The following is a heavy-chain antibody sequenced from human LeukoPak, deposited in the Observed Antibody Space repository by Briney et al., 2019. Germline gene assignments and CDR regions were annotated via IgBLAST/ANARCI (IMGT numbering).Heavy chain of an antibody. CDR1: GFTFSSYA. Sequence: HPGGSLRLSCAASGFTFSSYAMSWVRQAPGKGLEGVSSISGSGDRTYYADSVKGRFNISRDNSKNTLYLQMNSLRAEDTAVYYCAKSAYYDFGSGYRHYFDYWGQGTLVTVSS. D-gene: IGHD3-3*01. J-gene: IGHJ4*02. V-gene: IGHV3-23*01. CDR3: AKSAYYDFGSGYRHYFDY. CDR2: ISGSGDRT.